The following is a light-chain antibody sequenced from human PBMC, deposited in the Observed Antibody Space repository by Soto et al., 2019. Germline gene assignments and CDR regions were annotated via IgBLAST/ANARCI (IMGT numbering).Light chain of an antibody. CDR3: SSYTSSSTLL. CDR1: SSDVGGYNY. CDR2: EVS. V-gene: IGLV2-14*01. J-gene: IGLJ1*01. Sequence: QSALAQPACVSGSPGQSITMSCTGTSSDVGGYNYVSWYQQHPGKAPKLMIYEVSNRPSGVSNRFSGSKSGNTASLTISGLQAEDEADYYCSSYTSSSTLLFGTGTKVTVL.